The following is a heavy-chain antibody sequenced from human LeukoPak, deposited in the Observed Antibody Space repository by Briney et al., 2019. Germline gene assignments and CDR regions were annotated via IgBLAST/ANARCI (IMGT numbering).Heavy chain of an antibody. D-gene: IGHD3-22*01. Sequence: PGRSLRLSCAASGFTFDDYAMHWVRRAPGKGLEWGSGISWNSGSIGYADSVKGRFTISRDNAKNSLYLQMNSLRAEDTALYYCAKGTGLYYYDSSGPGWGQGTLVTVSS. CDR3: AKGTGLYYYDSSGPG. CDR1: GFTFDDYA. CDR2: ISWNSGSI. V-gene: IGHV3-9*01. J-gene: IGHJ4*02.